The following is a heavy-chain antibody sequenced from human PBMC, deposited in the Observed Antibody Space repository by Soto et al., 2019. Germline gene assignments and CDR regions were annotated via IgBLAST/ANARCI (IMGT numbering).Heavy chain of an antibody. CDR1: GFSLNASGGR. CDR2: IYWDDGK. CDR3: AHGEYSSDGWCFFDY. V-gene: IGHV2-5*02. D-gene: IGHD5-18*01. J-gene: IGHJ4*02. Sequence: SGPTLVNPTQTLTLTCTLSGFSLNASGGRVGWIRQPPGKALEWLALIYWDDGKRYSPSLKNRLTVTKDTLKNQVVLTITNMDPADTGTYYCAHGEYSSDGWCFFDYWGQGTLI.